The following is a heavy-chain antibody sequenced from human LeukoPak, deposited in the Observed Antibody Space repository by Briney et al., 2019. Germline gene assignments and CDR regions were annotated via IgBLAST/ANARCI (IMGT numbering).Heavy chain of an antibody. D-gene: IGHD2-2*02. CDR3: VREGSLQYPFDY. J-gene: IGHJ4*02. CDR1: GFFFNTYW. Sequence: GGSLRLSCAASGFFFNTYWMHWVRQAPGKGLVWVSRVNSDGTNTNYGDSVQGRFTVSRDNAKKELYLTVNSLRGEITAGCDFVREGSLQYPFDYWGQGTLVTVSS. V-gene: IGHV3-74*01. CDR2: VNSDGTNT.